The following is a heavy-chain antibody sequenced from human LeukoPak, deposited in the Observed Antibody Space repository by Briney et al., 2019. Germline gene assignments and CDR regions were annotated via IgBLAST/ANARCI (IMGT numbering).Heavy chain of an antibody. Sequence: GSLRLSCAASGFTFDDYAMHWVRQAPGKGLEWVSSISSSSTYIYYADSVKGRFTISRDNAKNSLYLQMNSLSAEDTAVYYCARDRDFDYWGQGTLVTVSS. J-gene: IGHJ4*02. CDR1: GFTFDDYA. V-gene: IGHV3-21*01. CDR2: ISSSSTYI. CDR3: ARDRDFDY.